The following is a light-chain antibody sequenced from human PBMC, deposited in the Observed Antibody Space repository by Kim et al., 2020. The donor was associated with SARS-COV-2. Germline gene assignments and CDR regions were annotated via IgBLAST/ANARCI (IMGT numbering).Light chain of an antibody. Sequence: DIQMTQSPSTLSASVGDRVTITCRASQNINSWLAWYQQKPGKAPKLLIYKASSLETGVPPRFSGSGSGTEFTLTISNLQPDDFATYYCQQYNSYRTFGQGTKVDIK. V-gene: IGKV1-5*03. CDR3: QQYNSYRT. CDR1: QNINSW. J-gene: IGKJ1*01. CDR2: KAS.